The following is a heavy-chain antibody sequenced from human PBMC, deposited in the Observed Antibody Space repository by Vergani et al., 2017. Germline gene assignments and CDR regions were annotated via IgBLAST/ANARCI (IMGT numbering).Heavy chain of an antibody. CDR3: ARSHRYPGYYYGSGLLDY. J-gene: IGHJ4*02. V-gene: IGHV1-46*01. Sequence: QVQLVQSGAEVKKPGASVKVSCKASGYTFTSYYMHWVRQAPGQGLEWMGIINPSGGSTSYAQKVQGRVTMTRDTSTSTVYMELSSLRSEDTAVYYCARSHRYPGYYYGSGLLDYWGQGTLVTVSS. CDR1: GYTFTSYY. CDR2: INPSGGST. D-gene: IGHD3-10*01.